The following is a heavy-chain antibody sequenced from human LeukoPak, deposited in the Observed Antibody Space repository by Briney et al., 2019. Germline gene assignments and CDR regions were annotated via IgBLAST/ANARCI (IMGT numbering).Heavy chain of an antibody. J-gene: IGHJ5*02. V-gene: IGHV4-31*03. D-gene: IGHD2-15*01. CDR2: IYYSGST. Sequence: PSETLSLTCTVSGGSISSGGYYWSWIRQHPGKGLEWIGYIYYSGSTYYNPSLKSRVTISVDTSKNQFSLKLSSVTAADTAVYYCAREAERLNEDYLISNWFDPWGQGTLVTVSS. CDR3: AREAERLNEDYLISNWFDP. CDR1: GGSISSGGYY.